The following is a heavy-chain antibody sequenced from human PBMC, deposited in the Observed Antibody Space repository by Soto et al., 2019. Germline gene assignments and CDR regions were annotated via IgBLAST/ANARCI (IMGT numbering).Heavy chain of an antibody. CDR1: GFTFSSYW. D-gene: IGHD6-19*01. Sequence: GGSLRLSCAASGFTFSSYWMHWVRQAPGKGLVWVSRINSDGSSTSYADSVKGRFTISRDNAKNTLYLQMNSLRAEDTAVYYCARVRRGVAGSLSFDYWGQGTLVTVSS. CDR2: INSDGSST. J-gene: IGHJ4*02. V-gene: IGHV3-74*01. CDR3: ARVRRGVAGSLSFDY.